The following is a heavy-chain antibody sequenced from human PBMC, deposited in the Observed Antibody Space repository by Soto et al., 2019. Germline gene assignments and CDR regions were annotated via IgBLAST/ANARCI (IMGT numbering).Heavy chain of an antibody. CDR3: ARDPHFYSTVTTPDY. CDR1: GFTFSSYA. V-gene: IGHV3-30-3*01. J-gene: IGHJ4*02. Sequence: GGSLRLSCAASGFTFSSYAMHWVRQAPGKGLEWVAVISYDGSNKYYAGSVKGRFTISRDNSKNTLYLQMNSLRAEDTAVYYCARDPHFYSTVTTPDYWGQGTLVTVSS. CDR2: ISYDGSNK. D-gene: IGHD4-17*01.